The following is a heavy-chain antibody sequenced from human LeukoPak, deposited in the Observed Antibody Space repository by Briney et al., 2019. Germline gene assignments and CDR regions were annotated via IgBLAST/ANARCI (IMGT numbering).Heavy chain of an antibody. D-gene: IGHD3-22*01. CDR1: AFTFSSYS. J-gene: IGHJ2*01. CDR3: ARETVVPEGYFDL. CDR2: ISSSSSYI. V-gene: IGHV3-21*01. Sequence: GGSLRLSCAASAFTFSSYSMNWVRQAPGKGLEWVSSISSSSSYIYYADSVKGRFTISRDNAKNSLYLQMNSLRAEDTAVYYCARETVVPEGYFDLWGRGTLVTVSS.